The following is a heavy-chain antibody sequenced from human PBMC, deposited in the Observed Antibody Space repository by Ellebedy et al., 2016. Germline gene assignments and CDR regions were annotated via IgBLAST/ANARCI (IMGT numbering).Heavy chain of an antibody. V-gene: IGHV3-48*04. J-gene: IGHJ6*02. D-gene: IGHD2-2*01. CDR1: GFTFSSYS. CDR2: ISSSSSTI. Sequence: GESLKISXAASGFTFSSYSMNWVRQAPGKGLEWVSYISSSSSTIYYADSVKGRFTISRDNAKNSLYLQMNSLRAEDTAVYYCASPYCSSTSCYVGDGMDVWGQGTTVTVSS. CDR3: ASPYCSSTSCYVGDGMDV.